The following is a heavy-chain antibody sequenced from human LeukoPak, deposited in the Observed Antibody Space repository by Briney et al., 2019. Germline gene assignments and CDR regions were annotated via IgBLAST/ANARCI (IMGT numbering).Heavy chain of an antibody. Sequence: PGGSLRLSCAASGVTFSSYGMHWVRQAPGKGLEWVAFIRYDGSNKYYADSVKGRFTISRDNSKNTLYLQMNSLRAEDTAVYYCAKDAYYYGSGSYYLYYYYYMDVWGKGTTVTVSS. J-gene: IGHJ6*03. V-gene: IGHV3-30*02. CDR2: IRYDGSNK. CDR3: AKDAYYYGSGSYYLYYYYYMDV. D-gene: IGHD3-10*01. CDR1: GVTFSSYG.